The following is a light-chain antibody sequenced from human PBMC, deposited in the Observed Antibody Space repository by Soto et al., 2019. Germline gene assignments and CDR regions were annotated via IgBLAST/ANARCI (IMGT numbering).Light chain of an antibody. CDR2: AAS. Sequence: IVRTHSPATLSVSPGEMATLSFGASQSVRSSFLAWYQQKPGQAPRLLIYAASGRVTGIPDRFSGSGSGTDFTLTISRLEPEDFAVYYCQQFSSYPLTFGGGTKVDIK. CDR3: QQFSSYPLT. J-gene: IGKJ4*01. V-gene: IGKV3-20*01. CDR1: QSVRSSF.